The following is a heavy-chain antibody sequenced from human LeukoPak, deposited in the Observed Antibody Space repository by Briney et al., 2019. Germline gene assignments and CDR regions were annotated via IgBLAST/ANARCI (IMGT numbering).Heavy chain of an antibody. V-gene: IGHV1-18*01. CDR2: SSANNGNT. J-gene: IGHJ3*02. CDR3: ARDRGWELLRPDRAFDI. D-gene: IGHD1-26*01. Sequence: ASVNLSCTASGYTFTINGISWGRQAHGQGLEWMGWSSANNGNTHYAQKLQGRVTMTTDTSTSTDYMELRSLRSDDTAVYYCARDRGWELLRPDRAFDIWGQGTMVTVSS. CDR1: GYTFTING.